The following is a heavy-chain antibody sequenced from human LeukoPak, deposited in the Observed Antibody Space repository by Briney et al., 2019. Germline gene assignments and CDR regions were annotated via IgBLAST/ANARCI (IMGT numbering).Heavy chain of an antibody. CDR2: IIPIFGTA. D-gene: IGHD3-22*01. CDR1: GYTFTSYG. Sequence: SVKVSCKASGYTFTSYGISWVRQAPGQGLEWMGGIIPIFGTANYAQKFQGRVTITADESTSTAYMELSSLRSEDTAVYYCAKSAGAYYDSGFDPWGQGTLVTVSS. V-gene: IGHV1-69*13. J-gene: IGHJ5*02. CDR3: AKSAGAYYDSGFDP.